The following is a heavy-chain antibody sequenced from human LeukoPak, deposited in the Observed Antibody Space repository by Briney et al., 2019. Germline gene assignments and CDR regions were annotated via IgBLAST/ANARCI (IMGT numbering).Heavy chain of an antibody. J-gene: IGHJ4*02. CDR1: GGSISSGGYY. CDR2: IYNSGIT. Sequence: SETLSLTCTVSGGSISSGGYYWSWIRQHPGKGLEWIGYIYNSGITYYNPSLKSRLTISVDTSKNQFSLKLSSVTAADTAVYYCAREGGLTYYFDYWGQGTLVTVSS. V-gene: IGHV4-31*03. CDR3: AREGGLTYYFDY. D-gene: IGHD3-16*01.